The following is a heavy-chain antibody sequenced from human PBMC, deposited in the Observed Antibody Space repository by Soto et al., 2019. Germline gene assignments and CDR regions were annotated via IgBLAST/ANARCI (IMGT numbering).Heavy chain of an antibody. CDR2: ISSSGSTI. CDR3: ARETPTGYSYGLYYYYYGMDV. J-gene: IGHJ6*02. D-gene: IGHD5-18*01. Sequence: GSLRLSCAASGFTFSSYEMNWVRQAPGKGLEWVSYISSSGSTIYYADSVKGRFTISRDNAKNSLYLQMNSLRAEDTAVYYCARETPTGYSYGLYYYYYGMDVWGQGTTVTVSS. V-gene: IGHV3-48*03. CDR1: GFTFSSYE.